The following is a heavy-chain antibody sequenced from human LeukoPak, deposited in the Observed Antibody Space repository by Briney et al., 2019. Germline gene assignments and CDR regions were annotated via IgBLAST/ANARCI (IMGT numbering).Heavy chain of an antibody. Sequence: SETLSLTCTVSGGSISSSSYYWGWIRQPPGKGLEWIGSIYYSGSTYYNPSLKSRVTISVDKSKNQFSLKLSSVTAADTAVYYCARTYQGRLLRFFDYWGQGTLVTVSS. CDR2: IYYSGST. V-gene: IGHV4-39*07. CDR3: ARTYQGRLLRFFDY. J-gene: IGHJ4*02. CDR1: GGSISSSSYY. D-gene: IGHD3-22*01.